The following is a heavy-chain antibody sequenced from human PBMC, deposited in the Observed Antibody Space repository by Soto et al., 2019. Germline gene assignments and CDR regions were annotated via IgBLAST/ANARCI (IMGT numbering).Heavy chain of an antibody. CDR2: ISGSGGST. CDR1: GFTFSSYA. CDR3: AKADYIAGAGSYNWFDP. Sequence: EVQLLESGGGLVQPGGSLRLSCAASGFTFSSYAMSWVRQAPGKGLEWVSAISGSGGSTYYADSVKGRFTISRDNSKNTLYLQMNSLRAEDTAVYYCAKADYIAGAGSYNWFDPWGQGTLVTVSS. V-gene: IGHV3-23*01. D-gene: IGHD6-19*01. J-gene: IGHJ5*02.